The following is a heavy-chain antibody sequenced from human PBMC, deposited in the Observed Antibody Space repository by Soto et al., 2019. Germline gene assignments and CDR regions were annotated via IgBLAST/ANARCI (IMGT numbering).Heavy chain of an antibody. CDR1: GGTFSSYA. Sequence: VASVKVSCKASGGTFSSYAISWVRQAPGQGLEWMGGIIPIFGTANYAQKFQGRVTITADESTSTAYMELSSLRSEDTAVYYCARSITMVRGVMAYWGQGTLVTVSS. J-gene: IGHJ4*02. CDR2: IIPIFGTA. CDR3: ARSITMVRGVMAY. V-gene: IGHV1-69*13. D-gene: IGHD3-10*01.